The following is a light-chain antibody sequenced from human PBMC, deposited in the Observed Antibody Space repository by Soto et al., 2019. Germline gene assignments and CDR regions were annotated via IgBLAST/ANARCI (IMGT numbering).Light chain of an antibody. CDR1: SSDVGGYNY. J-gene: IGLJ2*01. V-gene: IGLV2-14*01. Sequence: QSALTQPASVSGSPGQSITISCTGTSSDVGGYNYVSWYQQHPGKAPKLMIYDVSNRPSGVSNRFSGSKSGNTASLTISGLQAEDEAEYYCSSYTGSSTHVVFGGGTKLTFL. CDR3: SSYTGSSTHVV. CDR2: DVS.